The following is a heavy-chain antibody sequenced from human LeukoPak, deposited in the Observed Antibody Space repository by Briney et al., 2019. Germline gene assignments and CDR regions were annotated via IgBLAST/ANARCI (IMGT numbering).Heavy chain of an antibody. CDR1: GASISSGTYS. J-gene: IGHJ4*02. Sequence: SETLSLTCTVSGASISSGTYSWSWIRQPAGKGLEWIGRIDTSGSTNYNPSLKSRVTISVDTPKNQFSLRLSSVTAADTAVYYCARRSSGWYRYDYWGQGTLVTVSS. V-gene: IGHV4-61*02. CDR2: IDTSGST. D-gene: IGHD6-19*01. CDR3: ARRSSGWYRYDY.